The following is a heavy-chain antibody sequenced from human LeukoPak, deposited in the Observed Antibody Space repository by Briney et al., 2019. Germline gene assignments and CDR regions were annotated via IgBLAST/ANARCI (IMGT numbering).Heavy chain of an antibody. J-gene: IGHJ6*03. CDR2: ISAYNGNT. V-gene: IGHV1-18*01. Sequence: GASVKVSCKASGYTFTSYGISWVRQAPGQGLEWVGWISAYNGNTNYAQKLQGRVTMTTDTSTSTAYMELRSLRSDDTAVYYCAREGSADYYYYYMDVWGKGTTVTVSS. CDR1: GYTFTSYG. CDR3: AREGSADYYYYYMDV. D-gene: IGHD6-6*01.